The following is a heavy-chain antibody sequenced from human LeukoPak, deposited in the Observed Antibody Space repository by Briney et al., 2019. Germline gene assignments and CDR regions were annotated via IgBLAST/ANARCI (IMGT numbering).Heavy chain of an antibody. V-gene: IGHV3-48*02. Sequence: GGCLRLSCAASGFTFSSYSMNWVRQAPGKGLEWVSYISSSSSTIYYADSVKGRFTISRDNAKNSLYLQMNSLRDEDTAVYYCAGLLELLPAGGYWGQGTLVTVSS. CDR2: ISSSSSTI. CDR3: AGLLELLPAGGY. J-gene: IGHJ4*02. CDR1: GFTFSSYS. D-gene: IGHD1-7*01.